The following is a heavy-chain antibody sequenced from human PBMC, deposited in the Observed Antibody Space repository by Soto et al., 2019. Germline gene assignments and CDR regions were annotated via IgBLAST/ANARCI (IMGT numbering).Heavy chain of an antibody. CDR2: INHSGST. V-gene: IGHV4-34*01. CDR1: GGSFSGYY. CDR3: ARGRVGDYGDYVFWHFDL. J-gene: IGHJ2*01. D-gene: IGHD4-17*01. Sequence: QVQLQQWGAGLLKPSETLSLTCAVYGGSFSGYYWSWIRQPPGKGLEWIGEINHSGSTNYNPSLKIRVTISVDTSKNQFSLKLSSVTAADTAVYYCARGRVGDYGDYVFWHFDLWGRGTLVTVSS.